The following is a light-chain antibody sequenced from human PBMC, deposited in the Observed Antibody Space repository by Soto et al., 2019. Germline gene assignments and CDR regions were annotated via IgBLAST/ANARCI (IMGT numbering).Light chain of an antibody. CDR1: SSNIGAGYN. J-gene: IGLJ1*01. Sequence: QPVLTQPPSVSGAPGQRVTISCTGSSSNIGAGYNVHWYQQLPGTAPKLLIYGDTARPSGVPDRFSGFKFGTSASLAITGLQAEDEADYYCQSYDSSLSGHVFGTGTKVTVL. CDR2: GDT. CDR3: QSYDSSLSGHV. V-gene: IGLV1-40*01.